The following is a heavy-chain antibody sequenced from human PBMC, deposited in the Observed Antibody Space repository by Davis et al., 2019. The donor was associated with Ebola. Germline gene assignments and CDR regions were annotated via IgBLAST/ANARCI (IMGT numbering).Heavy chain of an antibody. V-gene: IGHV1-2*06. J-gene: IGHJ4*02. CDR3: ARDLGDWDIVATN. D-gene: IGHD2-15*01. CDR1: GYTFTGYY. CDR2: INPNSGGT. Sequence: ASVKVSCKASGYTFTGYYMHWARQAPGQGLEWMGRINPNSGGTNYAQKFQGRVTMTTDTSTSTAYMELRSLRSDDTAVYYCARDLGDWDIVATNWGQGTLVTVSS.